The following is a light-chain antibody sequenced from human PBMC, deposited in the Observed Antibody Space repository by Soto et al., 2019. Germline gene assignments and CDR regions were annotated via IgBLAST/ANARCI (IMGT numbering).Light chain of an antibody. V-gene: IGLV2-8*01. CDR1: SSDVGGYKY. J-gene: IGLJ1*01. Sequence: QSALTQPPSASGSPGQSVTISCTGTSSDVGGYKYVSWYQQHPGKAPKLMIFEVNKRPSGVPDRFSGSKSGNTASLNVSGLQDEDEADYYCSSYAGINNLGVFGTGTKLTVL. CDR2: EVN. CDR3: SSYAGINNLGV.